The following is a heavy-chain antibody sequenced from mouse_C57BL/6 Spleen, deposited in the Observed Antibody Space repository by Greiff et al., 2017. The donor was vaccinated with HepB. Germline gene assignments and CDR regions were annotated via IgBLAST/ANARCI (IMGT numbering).Heavy chain of an antibody. V-gene: IGHV2-2*01. CDR1: GFSLTSYG. Sequence: VMLVESGPGLVQPSQSLSITCTVSGFSLTSYGVHWVRQSPGKGLEWLGVIWSGGSTDYNAAFISRLSISKDNSKSQVFFKMNSLQADDTAIYYCARGSRGFAYWGQGTLVTVSA. CDR3: ARGSRGFAY. CDR2: IWSGGST. J-gene: IGHJ3*01.